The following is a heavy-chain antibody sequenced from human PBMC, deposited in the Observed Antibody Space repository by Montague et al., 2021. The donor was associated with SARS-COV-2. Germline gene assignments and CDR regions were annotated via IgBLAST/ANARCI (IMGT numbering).Heavy chain of an antibody. CDR2: MYSSGTI. D-gene: IGHD1-1*01. V-gene: IGHV3-53*01. CDR1: GFIVSANY. CDR3: AGKVLVGTGNYGMDV. J-gene: IGHJ6*02. Sequence: SLRLSCAASGFIVSANYMTWVRQAPVKGLEWVSVMYSSGTIYYAXSVXGRFTISRDNSKNTLYLQMNSLRADDTAVYYCAGKVLVGTGNYGMDVWGQGTTVTVSS.